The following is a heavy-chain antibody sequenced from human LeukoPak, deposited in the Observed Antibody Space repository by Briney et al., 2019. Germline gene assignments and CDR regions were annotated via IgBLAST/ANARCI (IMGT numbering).Heavy chain of an antibody. V-gene: IGHV4-61*02. CDR2: IYTSGST. D-gene: IGHD2-2*01. Sequence: PSXXLSLTCTVSGGSISSGSYYWRWIRQPAGKGLEWIGRIYTSGSTNYNPSLKSRVTISVDTSKTQFSLKLSSVTAADTAVYYCARAEDIVVVPAAAFDIWGQGTMVTVSS. CDR3: ARAEDIVVVPAAAFDI. J-gene: IGHJ3*02. CDR1: GGSISSGSYY.